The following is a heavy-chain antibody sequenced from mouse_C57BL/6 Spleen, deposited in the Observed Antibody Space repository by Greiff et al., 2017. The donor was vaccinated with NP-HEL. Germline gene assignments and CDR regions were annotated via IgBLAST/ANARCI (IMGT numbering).Heavy chain of an antibody. CDR2: IYPGGGYP. CDR3: ARVRDYGSGFEY. D-gene: IGHD1-1*02. V-gene: IGHV1-63*01. Sequence: QVQLQQSGAELVRPGTSVKMSCKASGYTFTNYWIGWAKQRPGHGLEWIGDIYPGGGYPNYNEKFKGKATLTADKSSSTAYMQFSSLTSEDSAIYYCARVRDYGSGFEYWGQGTTLTVSS. CDR1: GYTFTNYW. J-gene: IGHJ2*01.